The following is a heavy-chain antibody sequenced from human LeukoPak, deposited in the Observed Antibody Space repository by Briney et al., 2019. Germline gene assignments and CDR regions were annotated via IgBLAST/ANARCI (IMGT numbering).Heavy chain of an antibody. D-gene: IGHD2-15*01. Sequence: GGSLRLSCAASGFTVSSNYMSWVRHAPGKGLEWVSVLYSGGGTYYADSVKGRFTISRDNSKNTLYLQMNSLRAENTDMYYCARAYCSGGSCYYFDYWGQGTLVTVSS. V-gene: IGHV3-66*02. J-gene: IGHJ4*02. CDR2: LYSGGGT. CDR3: ARAYCSGGSCYYFDY. CDR1: GFTVSSNY.